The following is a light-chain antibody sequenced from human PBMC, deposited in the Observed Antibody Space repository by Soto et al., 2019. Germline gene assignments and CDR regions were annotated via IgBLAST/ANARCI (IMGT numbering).Light chain of an antibody. CDR3: QQYESTPPT. CDR1: QSVTSY. Sequence: DIQMTQSPSSLSASVGDRVTITCRASQSVTSYLTWYQQKPGKAPKLLIYAASSLHSGVPSRFSGSGSGTDFTLTITSLQAEDVAVYYCQQYESTPPTFGQGTKLEIK. V-gene: IGKV1-39*01. J-gene: IGKJ2*01. CDR2: AAS.